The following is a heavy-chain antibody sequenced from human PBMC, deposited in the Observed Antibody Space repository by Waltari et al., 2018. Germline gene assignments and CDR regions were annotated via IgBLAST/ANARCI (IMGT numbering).Heavy chain of an antibody. D-gene: IGHD1-26*01. Sequence: QVQLVQSGAEVKKPGASVKVSCKASGYTFTSYGISWVRQAPGQGLEWMGWISAYKGNTNYAQKFQGRVTITADKSTSTAYMELSSLRSEDTAVYYCARARGAISGSYYFDYWGQGTLVTVSS. CDR1: GYTFTSYG. V-gene: IGHV1-18*01. CDR2: ISAYKGNT. CDR3: ARARGAISGSYYFDY. J-gene: IGHJ4*02.